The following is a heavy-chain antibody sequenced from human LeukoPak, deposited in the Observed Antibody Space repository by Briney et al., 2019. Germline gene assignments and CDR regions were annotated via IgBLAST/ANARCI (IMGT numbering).Heavy chain of an antibody. CDR3: ARDQREQTDNWFDP. D-gene: IGHD1/OR15-1a*01. V-gene: IGHV1-46*01. J-gene: IGHJ5*02. CDR2: NPSGGST. Sequence: NPSGGSTSYAQKFQGRVTMTRDTSTSSVYMELSSLRFEDTAVYYCARDQREQTDNWFDPWGQGTLVTVSP.